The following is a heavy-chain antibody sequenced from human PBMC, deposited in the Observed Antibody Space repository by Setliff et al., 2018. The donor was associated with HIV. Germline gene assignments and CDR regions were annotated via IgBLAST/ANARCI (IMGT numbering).Heavy chain of an antibody. CDR3: ARRGYSSGYFDY. Sequence: SETLSLTCTVSGGSISSGSHYWSWIRQSAGKGLEWIGYIYYSGSTYFNPSLKSRVTISVDTSKNQFSLKLSSVTAADTAVYYCARRGYSSGYFDYWGQGMLVTSPQ. J-gene: IGHJ4*02. D-gene: IGHD6-19*01. V-gene: IGHV4-61*10. CDR2: IYYSGST. CDR1: GGSISSGSHY.